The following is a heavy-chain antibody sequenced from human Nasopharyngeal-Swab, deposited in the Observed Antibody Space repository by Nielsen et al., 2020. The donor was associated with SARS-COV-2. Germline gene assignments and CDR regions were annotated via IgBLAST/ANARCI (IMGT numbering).Heavy chain of an antibody. D-gene: IGHD5-18*01. CDR2: IYYSGST. V-gene: IGHV4-59*01. CDR3: ARDWGDTAMTPYFDY. CDR1: GGSISSYY. J-gene: IGHJ4*02. Sequence: SETLSLTCTVSGGSISSYYWSWIRHPPGKGLEWIGYIYYSGSTNYNPSLTSRVTISVDTSKNQFSLKLSSVTAADTAVYYCARDWGDTAMTPYFDYWGQGTLVTVSS.